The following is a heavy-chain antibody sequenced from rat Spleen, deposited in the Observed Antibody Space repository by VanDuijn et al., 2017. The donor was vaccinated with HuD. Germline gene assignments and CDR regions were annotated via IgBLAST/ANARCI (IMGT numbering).Heavy chain of an antibody. Sequence: EVQLVESGGGLVQPGRSLKLSCVASGFTFNNYWMTWIRQAPGKGLEWVASITNAADKVHYPDSVKGRFIISRENAKSTLYLQMNSLRAEYTATYYCTRALTTTPYYAKGYYVMDAWGQGASVTVSS. CDR1: GFTFNNYW. V-gene: IGHV5-31*01. D-gene: IGHD1-10*01. CDR2: ITNAADKV. CDR3: TRALTTTPYYAKGYYVMDA. J-gene: IGHJ4*01.